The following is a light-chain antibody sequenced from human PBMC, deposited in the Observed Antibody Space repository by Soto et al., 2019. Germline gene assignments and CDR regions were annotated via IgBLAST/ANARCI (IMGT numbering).Light chain of an antibody. CDR1: SSNIGAGYD. J-gene: IGLJ1*01. CDR2: GNS. Sequence: QSVLTQPPSVSGAPGQRFTIPCTGSSSNIGAGYDVHWYQQLPGTAPKLLIYGNSNRPSGVPDRFSGSKSGTSASLAITGLQAEDEADYYCQSYDSSLKVFGTGTKVTVL. V-gene: IGLV1-40*01. CDR3: QSYDSSLKV.